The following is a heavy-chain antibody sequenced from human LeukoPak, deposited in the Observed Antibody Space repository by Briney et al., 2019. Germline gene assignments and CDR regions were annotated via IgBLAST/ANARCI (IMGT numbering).Heavy chain of an antibody. CDR3: AREAYNDFWSGLNWFDP. CDR1: EFTFSVYT. Sequence: GGSLRLSCTASEFTFSVYTMNWVRQAPGKGLEWVSSISPSSSSIYYADSVRGRFTVSRDNAKKSLSLQMNSLRVEDTAIYYCAREAYNDFWSGLNWFDPWGQGTLVTVSS. J-gene: IGHJ5*02. D-gene: IGHD3-3*01. V-gene: IGHV3-21*01. CDR2: ISPSSSSI.